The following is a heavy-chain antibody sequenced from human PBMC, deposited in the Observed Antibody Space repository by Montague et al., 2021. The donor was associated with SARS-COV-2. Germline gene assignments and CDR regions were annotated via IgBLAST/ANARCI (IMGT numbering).Heavy chain of an antibody. Sequence: SVRVSCKVSGYTFINYGISWVRQAPGQGLEWMGWISAYHGNTNYAQKLQGRVTMTTDTSTSTAYMELRSLRSDDTAVYYCARDPIVVVPAAIRDAFDIWGQGTMVTVSS. CDR2: ISAYHGNT. CDR3: ARDPIVVVPAAIRDAFDI. D-gene: IGHD2-2*01. J-gene: IGHJ3*02. V-gene: IGHV1-18*01. CDR1: GYTFINYG.